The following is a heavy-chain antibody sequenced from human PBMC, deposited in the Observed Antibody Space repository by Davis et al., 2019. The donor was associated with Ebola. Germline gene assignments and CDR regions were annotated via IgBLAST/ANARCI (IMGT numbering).Heavy chain of an antibody. CDR3: AGGYSPLPYYYYYGMDV. Sequence: PGGSLRLSCAGSGFTFIDYYMTWIRQAPGKGLEWVSYISGSGGTIYYADSVKGRFTISRDNAKNSLNLQMNSLRTEDTAVYYCAGGYSPLPYYYYYGMDVWGQGTTVTVSS. CDR1: GFTFIDYY. D-gene: IGHD2-15*01. V-gene: IGHV3-11*04. J-gene: IGHJ6*02. CDR2: ISGSGGTI.